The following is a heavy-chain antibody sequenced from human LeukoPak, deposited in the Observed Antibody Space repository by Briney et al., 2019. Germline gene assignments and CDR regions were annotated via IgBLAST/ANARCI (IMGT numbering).Heavy chain of an antibody. D-gene: IGHD1-14*01. CDR3: ARVRVNRYYYCGMDV. J-gene: IGHJ6*02. Sequence: ASVKVSCTASGYTFTSYYMRWVRQAPGQGLEWMGIINPSGGSTSYAQKFQGRVTMTRDTSTSTVYMELSSLRSEDTAVYYCARVRVNRYYYCGMDVWGQGTTVTVSS. CDR1: GYTFTSYY. CDR2: INPSGGST. V-gene: IGHV1-46*01.